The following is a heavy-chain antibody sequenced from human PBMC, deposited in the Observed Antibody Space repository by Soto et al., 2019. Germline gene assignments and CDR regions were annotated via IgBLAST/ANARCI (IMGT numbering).Heavy chain of an antibody. D-gene: IGHD6-6*01. CDR2: ISGSGGST. J-gene: IGHJ5*02. Sequence: WGSLRLSCAASGFTFSSYAMSWVRQAPGKGLEWVSAISGSGGSTYYADSVKGRFTISRDNSKNTLYLQMNSLRAEDTDVYSCATARLRSSANWLDTWGQGTLVTVSS. V-gene: IGHV3-23*01. CDR3: ATARLRSSANWLDT. CDR1: GFTFSSYA.